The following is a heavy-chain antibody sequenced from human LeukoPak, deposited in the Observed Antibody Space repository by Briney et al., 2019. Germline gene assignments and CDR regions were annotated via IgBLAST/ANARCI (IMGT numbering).Heavy chain of an antibody. CDR1: GYTFPNYG. J-gene: IGHJ2*01. CDR2: ISTYNGDT. V-gene: IGHV1-18*01. CDR3: ARDPGDYDSSGPDL. Sequence: ASVKVSCKASGYTFPNYGINWVRQAPGQGLEWMGWISTYNGDTNYAQNLQGRVTMTTDTSTNTAYMELRSLSSDDTAVYYCARDPGDYDSSGPDLWGRGTLVTVPS. D-gene: IGHD3-22*01.